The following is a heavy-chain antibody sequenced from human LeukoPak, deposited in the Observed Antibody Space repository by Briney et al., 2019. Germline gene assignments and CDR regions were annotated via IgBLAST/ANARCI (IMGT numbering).Heavy chain of an antibody. CDR3: AKPLGGSSQSDAFDI. Sequence: GGSLRLSCAASGFTFSSCAMSWVRQAPGKGLEWVSAISGSGGSTYYADSVKGRFTISRDNSKNTLYLQMNSLRAEDTAVYYCAKPLGGSSQSDAFDIWGQGTMVTVSS. D-gene: IGHD1-26*01. J-gene: IGHJ3*02. V-gene: IGHV3-23*01. CDR1: GFTFSSCA. CDR2: ISGSGGST.